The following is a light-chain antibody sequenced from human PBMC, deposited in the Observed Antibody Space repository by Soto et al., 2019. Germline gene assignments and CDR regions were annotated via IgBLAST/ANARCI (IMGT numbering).Light chain of an antibody. Sequence: DIVLTQSPASLAVSLGERATINCKSSQSVLYSSNNKNYLAWYQQKPGQPPKLLIYWASTRESGVPDRFSGSGSGTDFTLTSSSLQAEEVAVYYCQQFYSTPLTFGPGTKVDIK. V-gene: IGKV4-1*01. CDR3: QQFYSTPLT. J-gene: IGKJ3*01. CDR1: QSVLYSSNNKNY. CDR2: WAS.